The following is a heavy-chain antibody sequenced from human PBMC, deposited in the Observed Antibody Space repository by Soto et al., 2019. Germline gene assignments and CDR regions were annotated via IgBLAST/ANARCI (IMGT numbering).Heavy chain of an antibody. J-gene: IGHJ4*02. V-gene: IGHV3-23*01. Sequence: GGSLRLSCAASGFTFNNYAMNWVRQAPGKGLEWVATISNTGGSTYYADSVKGRFTISRDNSKNTLYLQMNSLRVEDTAVYYCAKDRLAGNFDYWGQGAQVNVSS. CDR3: AKDRLAGNFDY. CDR1: GFTFNNYA. CDR2: ISNTGGST.